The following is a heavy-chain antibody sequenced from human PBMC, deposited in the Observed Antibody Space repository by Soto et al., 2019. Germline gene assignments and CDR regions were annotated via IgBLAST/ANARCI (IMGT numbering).Heavy chain of an antibody. CDR1: GGSISSYY. Sequence: SETLSLTCTVSGGSISSYYWSWIRQPPGKGLEWIGYIYYSGSTNYNPSLKSRVTISVDTSKNQFSLKLSSVTAADTAVYYCARRNYYDSSGCPFDYWGQGTLVTVSS. CDR2: IYYSGST. J-gene: IGHJ4*02. V-gene: IGHV4-59*01. CDR3: ARRNYYDSSGCPFDY. D-gene: IGHD3-22*01.